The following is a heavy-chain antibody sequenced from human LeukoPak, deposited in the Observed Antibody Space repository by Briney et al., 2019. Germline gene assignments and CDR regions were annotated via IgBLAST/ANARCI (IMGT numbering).Heavy chain of an antibody. D-gene: IGHD3-22*01. CDR3: ARAEDSSGYYPSY. J-gene: IGHJ4*02. Sequence: GGSLRLSCAASGFTFSSYSMNWVRQAPGKGLEWVAVISYDGSNKYYADSVKGRFTISRDNSENTLYLQMNSLRAEDTAVYYCARAEDSSGYYPSYWGQGTVVTVSS. CDR2: ISYDGSNK. CDR1: GFTFSSYS. V-gene: IGHV3-30*03.